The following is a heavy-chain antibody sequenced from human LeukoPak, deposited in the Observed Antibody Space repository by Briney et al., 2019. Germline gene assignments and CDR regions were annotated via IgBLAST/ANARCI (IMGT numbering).Heavy chain of an antibody. D-gene: IGHD6-13*01. J-gene: IGHJ4*02. V-gene: IGHV3-33*01. CDR3: AREDSSSWSYFDY. CDR1: RFTFSSYG. CDR2: IWYDGSNK. Sequence: GGSLRLSCAASRFTFSSYGMHWVRQAPGKGLEWVAVIWYDGSNKYYADSVKGRFTISRDNSKNTLYLQMNSLRAEDTAVYYCAREDSSSWSYFDYWGQGTLVTVSS.